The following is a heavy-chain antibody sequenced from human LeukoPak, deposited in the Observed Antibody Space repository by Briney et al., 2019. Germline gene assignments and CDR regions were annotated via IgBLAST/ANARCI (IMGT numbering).Heavy chain of an antibody. Sequence: GGSLRLSCAASGFTVSSNYMSWVRQAPGKGLEWVSVIYSGGSTYYADSVKGRFTISRDNPKNTLYLQMNSLRAEDTAVYYRASQVVVAATVAFDIWGQGTMVTVSS. CDR2: IYSGGST. J-gene: IGHJ3*02. CDR1: GFTVSSNY. V-gene: IGHV3-53*01. D-gene: IGHD2-15*01. CDR3: ASQVVVAATVAFDI.